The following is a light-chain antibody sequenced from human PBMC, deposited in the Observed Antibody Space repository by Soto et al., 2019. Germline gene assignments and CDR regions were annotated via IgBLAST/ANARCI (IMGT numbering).Light chain of an antibody. Sequence: EIVMTQSPATLSVSPGERATLSCRASQNVNSNLAWYQQKPGQAPRLLIYGASTRATGIPARSSGGGSGTEFTLTISSLQSEDFATYYCQQYNNWPPWTFGQGTKVDIK. CDR3: QQYNNWPPWT. V-gene: IGKV3-15*01. CDR1: QNVNSN. J-gene: IGKJ1*01. CDR2: GAS.